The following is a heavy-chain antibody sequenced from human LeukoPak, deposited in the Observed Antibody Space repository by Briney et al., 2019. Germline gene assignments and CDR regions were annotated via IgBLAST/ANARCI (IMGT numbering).Heavy chain of an antibody. J-gene: IGHJ6*03. CDR1: GFTFDDYA. V-gene: IGHV3-9*01. D-gene: IGHD3-10*01. Sequence: GGSLRLSCAVSGFTFDDYAMHWVRQVPGKGLEWVSGINWNSDSIGYADSVKGRFTISRDNSKNTLYLQMNSLRAEDTAVYYCTRQLGELLSGTLYYYYLDVWGKGTTVTVSS. CDR3: TRQLGELLSGTLYYYYLDV. CDR2: INWNSDSI.